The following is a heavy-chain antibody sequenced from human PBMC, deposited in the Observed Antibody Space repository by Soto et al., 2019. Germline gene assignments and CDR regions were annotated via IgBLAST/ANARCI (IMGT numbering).Heavy chain of an antibody. V-gene: IGHV4-39*01. CDR2: IYYSGST. J-gene: IGHJ4*02. Sequence: PSETLSLTCTVSGGSISSSSYYWGWIRQPPGKGLEWIGSIYYSGSTYYNPSLKSRVTISVDTSKNQFSLKLSSVTAADTAVYYCARHDGRYPHYFDYWGQGTLVTVSS. CDR3: ARHDGRYPHYFDY. CDR1: GGSISSSSYY. D-gene: IGHD1-1*01.